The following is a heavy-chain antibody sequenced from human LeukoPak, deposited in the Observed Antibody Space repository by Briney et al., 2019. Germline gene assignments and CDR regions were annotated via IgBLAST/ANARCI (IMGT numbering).Heavy chain of an antibody. V-gene: IGHV3-23*01. Sequence: GGSLTLSCGVSGFLLNSYAVSWARRAPGKGLEGVSAFCGSGGSTYYANSVKGRFTISRDNSKNTLYLQMNSLRAEETAVYYCAKAPIRDYRDYGGRYFDYWGQETLVTVSS. J-gene: IGHJ4*02. CDR1: GFLLNSYA. D-gene: IGHD4-23*01. CDR2: FCGSGGST. CDR3: AKAPIRDYRDYGGRYFDY.